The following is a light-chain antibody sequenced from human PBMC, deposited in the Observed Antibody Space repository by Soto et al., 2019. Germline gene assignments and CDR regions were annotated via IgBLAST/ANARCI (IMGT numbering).Light chain of an antibody. J-gene: IGKJ5*01. V-gene: IGKV4-1*01. Sequence: DIVMTQSPRSLASSLGERTNINXKSSQSVLYSPNIKNYLVWYQQKPGQPPKLLIYWASTREYGGPDRFSGSGSVTDFTRTISSLQAEDVAVYYGQQYYSTPITFGQGTRLEI. CDR1: QSVLYSPNIKNY. CDR2: WAS. CDR3: QQYYSTPIT.